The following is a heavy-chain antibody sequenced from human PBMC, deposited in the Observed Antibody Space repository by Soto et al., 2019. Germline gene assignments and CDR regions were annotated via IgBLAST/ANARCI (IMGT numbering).Heavy chain of an antibody. J-gene: IGHJ2*01. CDR1: GGSISSSNW. CDR3: AGVDTVTTGYWYCDL. CDR2: IYHSGST. Sequence: QVQLQESGPGLVKPSGTLSLTCAVSGGSISSSNWWSWVRQPPGKGLEWIGEIYHSGSTNYNPSQQSRVTLSVDKSKNQVSLHLSAVTSANTAVYYCAGVDTVTTGYWYCDLWGRGNLVTVSS. D-gene: IGHD4-17*01. V-gene: IGHV4-4*02.